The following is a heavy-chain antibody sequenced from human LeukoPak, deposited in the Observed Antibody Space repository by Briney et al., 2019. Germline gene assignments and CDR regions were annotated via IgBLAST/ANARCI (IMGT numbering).Heavy chain of an antibody. CDR3: ARVLVGASTRVAFDI. CDR1: GGSISSGDYY. CDR2: IYYSGST. J-gene: IGHJ3*02. Sequence: SETLSLTCTVSGGSISSGDYYWSWIRQPPGKGLEWVGYIYYSGSTYYNPSLKSRVTISVDTSKNQLSLKLSSVTAADTAVYYCARVLVGASTRVAFDIWGQGTMVTVSS. D-gene: IGHD1-26*01. V-gene: IGHV4-30-4*08.